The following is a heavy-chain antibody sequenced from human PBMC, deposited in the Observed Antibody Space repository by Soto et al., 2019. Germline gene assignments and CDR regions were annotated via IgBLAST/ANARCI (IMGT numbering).Heavy chain of an antibody. CDR1: GGSISSGDYY. V-gene: IGHV4-30-4*01. CDR2: IYYSGST. CDR3: ARDYDFWSGHYGMDV. Sequence: TSETLSLTCTVSGGSISSGDYYWSWIRQPPGKGLEWIGYIYYSGSTYYNPSLKSRVTISVDTSKNQFSLKLSSVTAADTAVYYCARDYDFWSGHYGMDVWGQGTTVTSP. D-gene: IGHD3-3*01. J-gene: IGHJ6*02.